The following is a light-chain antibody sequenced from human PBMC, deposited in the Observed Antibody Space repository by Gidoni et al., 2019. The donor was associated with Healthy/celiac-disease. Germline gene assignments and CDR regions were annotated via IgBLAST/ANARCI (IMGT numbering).Light chain of an antibody. Sequence: ESVLTQSPGTLSLSPGERATLSCRASQSVSSSYLAWYQQKPGQAPRLLIYGASSRAPGIPDRFSGSGSGTDFTLTISRLEPEDFAVYYCQQYGSSPLTFXGXTKVEIK. CDR3: QQYGSSPLT. CDR1: QSVSSSY. J-gene: IGKJ4*01. V-gene: IGKV3-20*01. CDR2: GAS.